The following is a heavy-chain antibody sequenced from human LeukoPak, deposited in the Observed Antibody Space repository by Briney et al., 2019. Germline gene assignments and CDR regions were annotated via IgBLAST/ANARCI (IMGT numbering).Heavy chain of an antibody. V-gene: IGHV1-69*13. CDR3: AKDLQWELPRGDALDI. CDR1: GGTFSSYA. J-gene: IGHJ3*02. D-gene: IGHD1-26*01. CDR2: IIPIFGTA. Sequence: SVKVSCKASGGTFSSYAISWVRQAPGQGLEWMGGIIPIFGTANYAQKFQGRVTITADESTSTAYMELSRLRSDDTAVYYCAKDLQWELPRGDALDIWGQGTMVTVSS.